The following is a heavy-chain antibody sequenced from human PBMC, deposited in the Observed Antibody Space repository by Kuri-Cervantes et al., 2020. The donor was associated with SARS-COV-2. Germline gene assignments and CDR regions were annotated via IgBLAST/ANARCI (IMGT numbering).Heavy chain of an antibody. CDR1: GFTFGDYA. V-gene: IGHV3-15*01. CDR3: TTALVAATFGG. Sequence: GESLKISCTASGFTFGDYAMSWVRQAPGKGLEWVGRIKSKTDGGTTDYAAPVKGRFTISRDDSKNTLYLQMNSLKTEDTAVYYCTTALVAATFGGWGQGTLVTVSS. J-gene: IGHJ4*02. CDR2: IKSKTDGGTT. D-gene: IGHD2-15*01.